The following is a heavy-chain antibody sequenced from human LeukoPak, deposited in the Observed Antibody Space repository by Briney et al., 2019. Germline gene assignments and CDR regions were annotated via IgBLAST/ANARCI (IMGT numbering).Heavy chain of an antibody. CDR1: GFTFSDYY. J-gene: IGHJ3*02. V-gene: IGHV3-11*05. D-gene: IGHD6-19*01. Sequence: GGSLRLSCAASGFTFSDYYMSWIRQPPGKGLEWVSYISSSSSYTNYADSVKGRFTISRDNAKNSLYLQMNSLRAEDTAVYYCARVRKYSSGWYDAFDIWGQGTMVTVSS. CDR2: ISSSSSYT. CDR3: ARVRKYSSGWYDAFDI.